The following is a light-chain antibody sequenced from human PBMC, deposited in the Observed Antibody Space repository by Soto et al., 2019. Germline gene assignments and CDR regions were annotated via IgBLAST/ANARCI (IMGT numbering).Light chain of an antibody. Sequence: DVQMTQSPSTLSASVGDRVTITCRASQSISSWLAWYQQKPGKAPKVLIYDASSWAGGVPSRFTGSGSGTEFTLTISSLQPDDFATYYCQSGTFGQGTKVDIK. V-gene: IGKV1-5*01. CDR2: DAS. CDR1: QSISSW. J-gene: IGKJ1*01. CDR3: QSGT.